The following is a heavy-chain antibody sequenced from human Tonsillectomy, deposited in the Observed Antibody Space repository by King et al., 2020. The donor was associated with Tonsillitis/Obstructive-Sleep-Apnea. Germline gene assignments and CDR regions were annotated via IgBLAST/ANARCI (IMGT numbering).Heavy chain of an antibody. J-gene: IGHJ3*01. Sequence: VQLVESGGGVVQPGRSLRLSCAASGFTFSSFGMHWVRQAPGKGLDWGALISHVGTKEYSSDSVKGRFTISRDNSKNTLYPQMSSLRAEDTAVYYCAKDLEAVSSSWPALWGQGTMVTVSS. D-gene: IGHD6-13*01. CDR3: AKDLEAVSSSWPAL. V-gene: IGHV3-30*18. CDR2: ISHVGTKE. CDR1: GFTFSSFG.